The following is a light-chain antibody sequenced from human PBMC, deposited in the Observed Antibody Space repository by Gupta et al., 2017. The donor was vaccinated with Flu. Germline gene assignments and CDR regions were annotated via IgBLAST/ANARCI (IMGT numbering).Light chain of an antibody. CDR1: SSNIGINY. CDR3: GTWDNSLSAVV. J-gene: IGLJ3*02. Sequence: QSVLTQPPSVSAAPGQKVTFPCSGSSSNIGINYVSWYQQLPGTAPKLLIYDNDKRPSGIPDRFSGSKSGTSATLGITGLQTGDEADYYCGTWDNSLSAVVFGGGTKLAVL. CDR2: DND. V-gene: IGLV1-51*01.